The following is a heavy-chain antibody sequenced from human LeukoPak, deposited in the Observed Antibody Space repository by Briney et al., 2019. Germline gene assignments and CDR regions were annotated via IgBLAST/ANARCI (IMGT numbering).Heavy chain of an antibody. CDR3: VRERDYDTYFDF. Sequence: GGSLRLSCAVSGFSVRANHMAWVRQGLGQGLEWISVILPGGVTHYTDSLKDRFAISIDSSKNLLYLQMNSLRAEDTALCYCVRERDYDTYFDFWGRGTLVTVS. D-gene: IGHD3-9*01. CDR1: GFSVRANH. J-gene: IGHJ4*02. CDR2: ILPGGVT. V-gene: IGHV3-53*01.